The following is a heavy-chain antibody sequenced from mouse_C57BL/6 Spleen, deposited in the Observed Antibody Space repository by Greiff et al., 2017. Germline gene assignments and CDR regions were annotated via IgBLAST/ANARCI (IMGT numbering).Heavy chain of an antibody. CDR1: GYTFTSYW. J-gene: IGHJ2*01. CDR2: IHPNSGST. CDR3: ARAPGRGLGY. V-gene: IGHV1-64*01. D-gene: IGHD4-1*01. Sequence: VQLQQSGAELVKPGASVKLSCKASGYTFTSYWMPWVKQRPGQGLEWIGMIHPNSGSTNYNEKFKSKATLTVDKSSSTAYLQLGSLTSEDSAVYDCARAPGRGLGYWGQGTTLTVSS.